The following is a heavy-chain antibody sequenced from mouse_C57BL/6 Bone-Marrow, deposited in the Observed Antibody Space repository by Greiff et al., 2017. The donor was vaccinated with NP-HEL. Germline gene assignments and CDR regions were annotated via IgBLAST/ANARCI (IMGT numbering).Heavy chain of an antibody. CDR3: ARRGVSYYGSSPFYWYFDV. V-gene: IGHV15-2*01. Sequence: QVQLQQSGSELRSPGSSVKLSCKDFDSEVFPIAYMSWVRQKPGHGFEWIGGILPSIGRTIYGEKFEDKATLDADTLSNTAYLELNSLTSEDSAIYYCARRGVSYYGSSPFYWYFDVWGTGTTVTVSS. CDR2: ILPSIGRT. J-gene: IGHJ1*03. CDR1: DSEVFPIAY. D-gene: IGHD1-1*01.